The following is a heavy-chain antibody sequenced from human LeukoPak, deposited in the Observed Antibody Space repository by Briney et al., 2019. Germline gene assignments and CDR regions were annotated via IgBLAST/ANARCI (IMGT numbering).Heavy chain of an antibody. V-gene: IGHV3-21*04. CDR1: GFTFSSYS. CDR2: ISSSSSYI. D-gene: IGHD4-17*01. CDR3: AKLYNDYGDENFDY. Sequence: PGGSLRLSCAASGFTFSSYSMNWVRQAPGKGLEWVSSISSSSSYIYYADSVKGRFTISRDNAKNSLYLQMNSLRAEDTAIYYCAKLYNDYGDENFDYWGQGTLVTVSS. J-gene: IGHJ4*02.